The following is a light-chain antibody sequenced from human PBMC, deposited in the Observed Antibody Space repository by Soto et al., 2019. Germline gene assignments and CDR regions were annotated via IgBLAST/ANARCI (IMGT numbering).Light chain of an antibody. J-gene: IGLJ3*02. V-gene: IGLV2-14*03. CDR3: TSYTRTITLV. CDR2: DVS. Sequence: QSALTQPASVSGSPGQSITISCTGTSSDVGGYNYVSWYQQHPGKAPKLMIYDVSNRPSGVSNRFSGSKSGNTASLTISGXXAEXEXDYYCTSYTRTITLVFGGGTKLTVL. CDR1: SSDVGGYNY.